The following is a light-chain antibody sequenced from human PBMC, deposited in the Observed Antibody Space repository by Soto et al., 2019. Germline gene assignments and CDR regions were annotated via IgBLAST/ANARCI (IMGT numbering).Light chain of an antibody. CDR1: QSLSST. CDR2: GAS. CDR3: QQYNNWPPWT. J-gene: IGKJ1*01. Sequence: EIVMTQSPATLSVSPGERVTLSCRASQSLSSTVAWYQQKPGQAPRLLIYGASTRAAGIPARFRGSGSGTEFTLTISSLQSEDFAVYYCQQYNNWPPWTFGQGTKVEIK. V-gene: IGKV3-15*01.